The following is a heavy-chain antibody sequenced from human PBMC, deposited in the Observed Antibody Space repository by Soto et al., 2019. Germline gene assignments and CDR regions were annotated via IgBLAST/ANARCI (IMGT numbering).Heavy chain of an antibody. D-gene: IGHD2-15*01. CDR2: ISSSNRYI. V-gene: IGHV3-21*06. Sequence: GGSLRLSCAASGFNFSTYTMNWVRQAPGKGLEWVSSISSSNRYIYYADSVKGRFTISRDDAKNSLYLQMNSLRAEDTAVYYCARDRCSGCSCYRIYAFDIWGQGTLVTVSS. CDR3: ARDRCSGCSCYRIYAFDI. CDR1: GFNFSTYT. J-gene: IGHJ3*02.